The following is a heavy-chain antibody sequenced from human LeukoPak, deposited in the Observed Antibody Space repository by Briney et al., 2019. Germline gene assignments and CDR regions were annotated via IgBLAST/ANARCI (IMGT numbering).Heavy chain of an antibody. D-gene: IGHD5-18*01. CDR1: GFTFSSYA. V-gene: IGHV3-23*01. J-gene: IGHJ4*02. CDR3: ARAGGYSYGWRSSPYYFDY. Sequence: GGSLRLSCAASGFTFSSYAMSWVRQAPGKGLEWVSAISGSGGSTYYADSVKGRFTISRDNAKNSLYLQMNSLRAEDTAVYYCARAGGYSYGWRSSPYYFDYWGQGTLVTVSS. CDR2: ISGSGGST.